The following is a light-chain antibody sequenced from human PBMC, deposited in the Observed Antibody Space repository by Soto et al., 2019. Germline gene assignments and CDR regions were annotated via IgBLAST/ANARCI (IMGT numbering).Light chain of an antibody. CDR2: EVS. V-gene: IGLV2-8*01. CDR3: SSFAGSNSSV. CDR1: SSDVGGYNY. J-gene: IGLJ1*01. Sequence: QSALTQPPSASGSPGQSVTISCTGTSSDVGGYNYVSWYQQHPGKAPKLIIYEVSKRPSGVPDRFSGSKSDNTASLTVSGLQPEDEADYYCSSFAGSNSSVFGTGTKLTVL.